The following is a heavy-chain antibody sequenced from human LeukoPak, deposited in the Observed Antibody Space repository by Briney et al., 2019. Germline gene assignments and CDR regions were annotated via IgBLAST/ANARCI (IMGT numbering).Heavy chain of an antibody. CDR3: ARAGVWYSSSPFDY. CDR2: INHSGST. Sequence: PSETLSLTCAVYGGSFSGYYWSWIRQPPGKGLEWIGEINHSGSTNYNPSLKSRVTISVDTSKNQFSLKLSSVTAADTAVYYCARAGVWYSSSPFDYWGQGTLVTVSS. J-gene: IGHJ4*02. V-gene: IGHV4-34*01. CDR1: GGSFSGYY. D-gene: IGHD6-6*01.